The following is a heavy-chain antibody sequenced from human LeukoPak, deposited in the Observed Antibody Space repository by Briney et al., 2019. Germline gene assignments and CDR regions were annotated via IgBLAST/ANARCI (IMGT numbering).Heavy chain of an antibody. J-gene: IGHJ4*02. D-gene: IGHD6-13*01. Sequence: PGGSLRLSCAASGFTFSSYGMHWVRQAPGKGLEWVAVIWYDGSNKYYADSVKGRFTISRDNSKNTLYLQMNSLRAEDTAVYYCARDPGYSRMGFDYWGQGTLVTVSS. CDR2: IWYDGSNK. V-gene: IGHV3-33*01. CDR1: GFTFSSYG. CDR3: ARDPGYSRMGFDY.